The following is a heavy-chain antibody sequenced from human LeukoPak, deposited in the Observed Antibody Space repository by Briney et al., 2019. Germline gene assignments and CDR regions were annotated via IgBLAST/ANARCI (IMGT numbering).Heavy chain of an antibody. Sequence: PGGSLRLSCAVSGFTFSREEMNWVGQAPGKGLEWVSYISGSGSTIYYADSVKGRFTISRDNAKNSLYLQMNSLRAEDTAVYYCALVSSSWYTHGYWGQGTLVTVSS. D-gene: IGHD6-13*01. V-gene: IGHV3-48*03. CDR2: ISGSGSTI. CDR1: GFTFSREE. J-gene: IGHJ4*02. CDR3: ALVSSSWYTHGY.